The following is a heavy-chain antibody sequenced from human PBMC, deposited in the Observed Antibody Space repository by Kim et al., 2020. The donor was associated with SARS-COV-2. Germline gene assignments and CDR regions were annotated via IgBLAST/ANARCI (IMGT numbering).Heavy chain of an antibody. CDR2: ISAYNGNT. V-gene: IGHV1-18*01. CDR3: ARDQTYCSGGSCDSGY. CDR1: GYTFTSYG. J-gene: IGHJ4*02. Sequence: ASVKVSCKASGYTFTSYGISWVRQAPGQGLEWMGWISAYNGNTNYAQKLQGRVTMTTDTSTSTAYMELRSLRSDDTAVYYCARDQTYCSGGSCDSGYWGQGTLVTVSS. D-gene: IGHD2-15*01.